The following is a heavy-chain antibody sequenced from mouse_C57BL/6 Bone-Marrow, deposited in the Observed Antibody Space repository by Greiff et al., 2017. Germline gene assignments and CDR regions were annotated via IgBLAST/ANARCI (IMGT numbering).Heavy chain of an antibody. V-gene: IGHV14-4*01. CDR3: TREAWFAY. CDR1: GFNIKDDY. J-gene: IGHJ3*01. CDR2: IDPENGDT. Sequence: EVQVVESGAELVRPGASVKLSCTASGFNIKDDYMHWVKQRPEQGLEWIGWIDPENGDTEYASKFQGKATITADTSSNTAYLQLSSLTSEDTAVYYCTREAWFAYWGQGTLVTVSA.